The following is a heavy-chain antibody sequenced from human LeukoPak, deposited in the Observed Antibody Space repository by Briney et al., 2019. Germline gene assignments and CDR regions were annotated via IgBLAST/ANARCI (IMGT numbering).Heavy chain of an antibody. CDR1: EFTFTNYW. V-gene: IGHV3-7*01. J-gene: IGHJ4*02. Sequence: GGSLRLSCAASEFTFTNYWMSWVRQAPGKGLEWVANIEQDGSEKYYVDSVKGRFTISRDNAKNSLYLQMNSLRAEDTALYYCARDRRDGYNLLDYWGQGTLVTVSS. D-gene: IGHD5-24*01. CDR3: ARDRRDGYNLLDY. CDR2: IEQDGSEK.